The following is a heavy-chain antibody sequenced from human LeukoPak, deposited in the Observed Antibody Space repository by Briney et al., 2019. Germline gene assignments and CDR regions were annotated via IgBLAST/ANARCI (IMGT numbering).Heavy chain of an antibody. Sequence: SQTLSLTCAISGDSVSSNSAAWNWIRQSPSRGLEWLGRTYYRSKWYNDYAVSVKSRITINPDTSKNQFSLQLNSVTPEDTAVYYCARDWEEYCSGGTCPFDFWGQGTLVTVSS. J-gene: IGHJ4*02. CDR3: ARDWEEYCSGGTCPFDF. D-gene: IGHD2-15*01. CDR1: GDSVSSNSAA. CDR2: TYYRSKWYN. V-gene: IGHV6-1*01.